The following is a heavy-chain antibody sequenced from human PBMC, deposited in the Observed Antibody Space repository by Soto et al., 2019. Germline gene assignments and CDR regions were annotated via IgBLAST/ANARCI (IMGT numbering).Heavy chain of an antibody. J-gene: IGHJ4*02. CDR2: VYYTGST. D-gene: IGHD6-19*01. CDR3: ARSVAVPGAHIDY. CDR1: GGSISGSY. Sequence: SETLSLTCSVSGGSISGSYWSWIRQSPGKGLEWLGYVYYTGSTNYSPSLRSRVSISVDTSKNEFSLRLSSVTAVDTAVYFCARSVAVPGAHIDYWGQGTQVTVSS. V-gene: IGHV4-59*01.